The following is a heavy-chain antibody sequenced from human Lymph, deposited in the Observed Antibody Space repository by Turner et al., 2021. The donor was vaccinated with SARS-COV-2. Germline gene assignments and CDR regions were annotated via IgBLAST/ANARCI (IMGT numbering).Heavy chain of an antibody. D-gene: IGHD3-16*01. CDR3: ARDLGGYFDL. V-gene: IGHV3-30-3*01. J-gene: IGHJ2*01. CDR2: ISHDGSNK. CDR1: GFTFSTYA. Sequence: QVQLVDSGVGVVQPGRSLRLSCAASGFTFSTYAMEWVRQAPGKGLEWVALISHDGSNKYYADSVKGRFTISRDNSKNTLYLQMNSLRAEGTAVYYCARDLGGYFDLWGRGTLVTVSS.